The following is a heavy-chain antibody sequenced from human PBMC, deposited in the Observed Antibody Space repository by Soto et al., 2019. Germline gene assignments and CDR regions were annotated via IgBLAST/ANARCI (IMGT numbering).Heavy chain of an antibody. J-gene: IGHJ5*02. CDR2: IYYSGST. CDR1: GGSISSYY. CDR3: ARDRYDFWSGYQHWFDP. D-gene: IGHD3-3*01. V-gene: IGHV4-59*01. Sequence: SETLSLTCTVSGGSISSYYWSWIRQPPGKGLEWIGYIYYSGSTNYNPSLKSRVTISVDTSKNQFSLKLSSVTAADTAVYYCARDRYDFWSGYQHWFDPWGQGTLVTVSS.